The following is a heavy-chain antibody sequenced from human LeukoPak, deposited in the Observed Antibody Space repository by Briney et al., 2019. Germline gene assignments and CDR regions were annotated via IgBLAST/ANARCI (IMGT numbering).Heavy chain of an antibody. J-gene: IGHJ4*02. CDR3: TTERAAAADY. CDR2: IKSKISGGTA. D-gene: IGHD6-25*01. CDR1: GLTFSNAW. Sequence: GGSLRLSCAASGLTFSNAWMTWVRQSPGKGLEWVGHIKSKISGGTAAYAAHANGRFTISRDDSKDTLYLQMNSLKTEDTAVYYCTTERAAAADYWGQGTLVTVSS. V-gene: IGHV3-15*01.